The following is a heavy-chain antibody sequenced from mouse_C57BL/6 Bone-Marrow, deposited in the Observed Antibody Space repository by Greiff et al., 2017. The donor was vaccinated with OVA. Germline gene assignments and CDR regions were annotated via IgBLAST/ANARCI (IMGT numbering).Heavy chain of an antibody. CDR2: IYPRSGNT. Sequence: VKLQESGAELARPGASVKLSCKASGYTFTSYGISWVKQRTGQGLEWIGEIYPRSGNTYYNEKFKGKATLTADKSSSTAYMELRSLTSEDSAVYFCATYGWYFDVWGTGTTVTVSS. D-gene: IGHD1-1*01. V-gene: IGHV1-81*01. CDR1: GYTFTSYG. CDR3: ATYGWYFDV. J-gene: IGHJ1*03.